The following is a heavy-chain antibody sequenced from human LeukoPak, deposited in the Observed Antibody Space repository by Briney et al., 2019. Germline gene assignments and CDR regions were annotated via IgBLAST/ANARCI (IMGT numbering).Heavy chain of an antibody. J-gene: IGHJ4*02. Sequence: SETLSLTCTVSGGSISSGGYYWSGIRQHPGKGLEWIGYIYYSGSTYYNPSLKSRVTISVDTSKNQFSLKLSSVTAADTAVYYCAREGYSTTFDYWGQGTLVTVSS. CDR1: GGSISSGGYY. D-gene: IGHD3-22*01. V-gene: IGHV4-31*03. CDR3: AREGYSTTFDY. CDR2: IYYSGST.